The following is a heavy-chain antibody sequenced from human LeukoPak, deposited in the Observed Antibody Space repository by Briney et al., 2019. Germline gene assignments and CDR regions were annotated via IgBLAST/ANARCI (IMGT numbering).Heavy chain of an antibody. D-gene: IGHD6-13*01. CDR1: GFTFRSYG. CDR2: VWYDGNNK. CDR3: ARGSEAAAGAFDY. V-gene: IGHV3-33*01. J-gene: IGHJ4*02. Sequence: GGSLRLSCAASGFTFRSYGMHWVRQAPGKGLEWVAIVWYDGNNKYYADSVKGRFTVSRDNSKDTVSLQLNSLRAEDTAVYYCARGSEAAAGAFDYWGQGALVTVP.